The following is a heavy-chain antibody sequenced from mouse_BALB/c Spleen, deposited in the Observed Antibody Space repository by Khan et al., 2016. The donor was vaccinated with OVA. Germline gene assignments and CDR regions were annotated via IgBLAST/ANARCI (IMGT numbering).Heavy chain of an antibody. J-gene: IGHJ4*01. D-gene: IGHD1-1*01. V-gene: IGHV1S41*01. Sequence: DLVKPGASVNLSCKASGYTFTSYWINWIKQRPGQGLEWIGRIAPGSGSTYSNEMFKGKATLTVDTSSSTAYIQLSSLSSEDSAVYFCARSNYYGRSLYAMEYWGQGTSVTVSS. CDR1: GYTFTSYW. CDR2: IAPGSGST. CDR3: ARSNYYGRSLYAMEY.